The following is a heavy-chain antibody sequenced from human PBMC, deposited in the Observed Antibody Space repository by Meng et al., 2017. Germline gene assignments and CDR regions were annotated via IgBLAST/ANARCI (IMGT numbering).Heavy chain of an antibody. CDR2: SYYSGST. Sequence: GSLRLSCTVSGGSISSSSYYWGWLRQPPGKGLEWIGSSYYSGSTYYNPSLKSRVTISVDTSKNQFSLKLSSVTAADTAVYYCARDMYYYDSSGYYSHAFDIWGQGTMVTVSS. CDR1: GGSISSSSYY. J-gene: IGHJ3*02. CDR3: ARDMYYYDSSGYYSHAFDI. D-gene: IGHD3-22*01. V-gene: IGHV4-39*07.